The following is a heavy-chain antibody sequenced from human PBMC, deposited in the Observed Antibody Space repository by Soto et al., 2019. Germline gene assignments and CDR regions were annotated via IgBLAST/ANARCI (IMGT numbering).Heavy chain of an antibody. J-gene: IGHJ3*02. CDR3: ARGTQYPI. V-gene: IGHV3-33*01. CDR2: IWYDGSNK. Sequence: GGSLRLSCAASGFTFSSYGMHWVRQAPGKGLEWVVVIWYDGSNKYYADSVKGRFAISRDNSKNTLYLQMNSLRAEDTAVYYCARGTQYPIWGQGTMVTVSS. D-gene: IGHD2-2*01. CDR1: GFTFSSYG.